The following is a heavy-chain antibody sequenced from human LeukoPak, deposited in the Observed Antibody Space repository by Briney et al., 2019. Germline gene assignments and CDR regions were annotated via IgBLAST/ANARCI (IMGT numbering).Heavy chain of an antibody. CDR2: INTNTGNP. CDR1: GYTFTSYA. Sequence: GASVKVSCKASGYTFTSYAMNWVRQAPGQGLEWMGWINTNTGNPTYAQGFTGRFVFSLDTSVSTAYLQISSLKAEDTAVYYCARGAWSRGYSYGYDKLAFDIWGQGTMVTVSS. D-gene: IGHD5-18*01. V-gene: IGHV7-4-1*02. CDR3: ARGAWSRGYSYGYDKLAFDI. J-gene: IGHJ3*02.